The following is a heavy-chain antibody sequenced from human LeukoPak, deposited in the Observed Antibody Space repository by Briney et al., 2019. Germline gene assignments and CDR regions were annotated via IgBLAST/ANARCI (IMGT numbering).Heavy chain of an antibody. D-gene: IGHD6-19*01. Sequence: GGSLRLSCAASGFSFSSYAMSWVRQAPGKGLEWVSSISGSGDNTNYAESVKGRFTISRDNSKNTLFLQMNSLRAEDTAVFYCAKRSGYTTGWFFDFWGQGTLVTVSS. CDR2: ISGSGDNT. V-gene: IGHV3-23*01. J-gene: IGHJ4*02. CDR3: AKRSGYTTGWFFDF. CDR1: GFSFSSYA.